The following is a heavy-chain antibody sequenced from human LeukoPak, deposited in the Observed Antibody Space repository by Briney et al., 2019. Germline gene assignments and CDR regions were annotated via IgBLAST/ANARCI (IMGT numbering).Heavy chain of an antibody. CDR2: IYYSGST. CDR1: GGSISSGGYY. D-gene: IGHD3-22*01. J-gene: IGHJ6*03. V-gene: IGHV4-31*03. CDR3: ARDPSGGSSGYYYYMDV. Sequence: PSETLSLTCTVSGGSISSGGYYWSWIRQHPGKGLEWIGYIYYSGSTYCNPSLKSRVTVSVDTSKNQFSLKLSSVTAADTAVYYCARDPSGGSSGYYYYMDVWGKGTTVTVSS.